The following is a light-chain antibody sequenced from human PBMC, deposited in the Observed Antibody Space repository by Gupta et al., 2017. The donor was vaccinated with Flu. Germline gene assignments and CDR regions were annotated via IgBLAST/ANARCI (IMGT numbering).Light chain of an antibody. CDR3: QVCDGSIVV. CDR1: EVGSKC. J-gene: IGLJ2*01. Sequence: SPGKTANIPCSADEVGSKCGCWNQQRPGQCLVLVMYKDDKGTAEVNERFSGCSSGNTATLTIGGAQNMDEDDYYYQVCDGSIVVFGGGTRLTVL. CDR2: KDD. V-gene: IGLV3-1*01.